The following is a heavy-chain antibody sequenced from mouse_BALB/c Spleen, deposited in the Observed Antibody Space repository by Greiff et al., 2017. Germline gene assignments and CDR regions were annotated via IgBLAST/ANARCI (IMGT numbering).Heavy chain of an antibody. CDR2: INPSSGYI. Sequence: VQLQQSAAELARPGASVKMSCKASGYTFTSYTMHWVKQRPGQGLEWIGYINPSSGYIEYNQKFKDKTTLTADKSSSTAYMQLSSLTSEDSAVYYCARGNYGYYAMDYWGQGTSVTVSS. CDR3: ARGNYGYYAMDY. V-gene: IGHV1-4*02. D-gene: IGHD1-1*02. CDR1: GYTFTSYT. J-gene: IGHJ4*01.